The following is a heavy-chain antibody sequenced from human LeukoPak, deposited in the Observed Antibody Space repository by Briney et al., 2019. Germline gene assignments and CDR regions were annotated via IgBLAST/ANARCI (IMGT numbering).Heavy chain of an antibody. D-gene: IGHD6-19*01. CDR1: GYTFTTYA. Sequence: ASVKVSCKASGYTFTTYAMHWVRQAPGQRLEWMGWINTANDNTKYSQKFQDRVTITRDTSASTAYTELSSLTSEDTAFYYCARDSSGWYDWYFDHWGRGTLVTVSS. CDR2: INTANDNT. CDR3: ARDSSGWYDWYFDH. J-gene: IGHJ2*01. V-gene: IGHV1-3*04.